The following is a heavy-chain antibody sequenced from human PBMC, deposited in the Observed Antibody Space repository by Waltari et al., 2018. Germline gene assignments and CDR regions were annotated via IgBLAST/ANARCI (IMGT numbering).Heavy chain of an antibody. CDR2: IYYSGST. V-gene: IGHV4-39*07. CDR1: GGSISSRSYY. CDR3: ARLRWCNYFDY. D-gene: IGHD2-8*01. J-gene: IGHJ4*02. Sequence: QLQLQESGQGLVKPAETLSLTCTVYGGSISSRSYYWGWIRQPPGKGLELIGSIYYSGSTYYNPSLKSRVTISVDTSKNQFSLKLSSVTAAYTAVYYCARLRWCNYFDYWGQGTLVTVSS.